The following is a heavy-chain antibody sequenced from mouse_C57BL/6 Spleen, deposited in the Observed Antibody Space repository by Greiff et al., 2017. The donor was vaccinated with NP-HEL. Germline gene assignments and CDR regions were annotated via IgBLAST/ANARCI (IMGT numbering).Heavy chain of an antibody. D-gene: IGHD1-1*01. J-gene: IGHJ2*01. CDR2: ISGGGGNT. V-gene: IGHV5-9*01. Sequence: EVMLVESGGGLVKPGGSLKLSCAASGFTFSSYTMSWVRQTPEKRLEWVATISGGGGNTYYPDSVKGRFTISRDNAKNTLYLQMSSLRSEDTALYYCARHSPYYGSSPLDYWGQGTTLTVSS. CDR3: ARHSPYYGSSPLDY. CDR1: GFTFSSYT.